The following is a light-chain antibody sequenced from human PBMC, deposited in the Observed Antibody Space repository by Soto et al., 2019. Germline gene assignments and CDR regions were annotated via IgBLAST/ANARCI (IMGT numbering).Light chain of an antibody. CDR3: MQALQTPWT. Sequence: DIVMTQSPLSLPVTPGEPASISCRSSQSLLHSNGYTYLDWYLQKPGQSPQLLIYLGSNRASGVLDRFSGSGSGTEFTLKISRVEAEDVGVYYCMQALQTPWTFGQGTKVEIK. CDR1: QSLLHSNGYTY. J-gene: IGKJ1*01. CDR2: LGS. V-gene: IGKV2-28*01.